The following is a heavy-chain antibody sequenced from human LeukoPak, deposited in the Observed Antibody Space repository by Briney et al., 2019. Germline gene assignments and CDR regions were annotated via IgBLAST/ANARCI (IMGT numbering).Heavy chain of an antibody. V-gene: IGHV1-8*01. Sequence: ASVKVSCKASGYTFTSYDINWVRQATGQGLEWMGWINPNSGNTGYAQKLQGRVTMTRNTSISTAYMELSSLRSEDTAVYYCARKRGVHNDYWGQGTLVTVSS. D-gene: IGHD2-8*01. CDR1: GYTFTSYD. J-gene: IGHJ4*02. CDR3: ARKRGVHNDY. CDR2: INPNSGNT.